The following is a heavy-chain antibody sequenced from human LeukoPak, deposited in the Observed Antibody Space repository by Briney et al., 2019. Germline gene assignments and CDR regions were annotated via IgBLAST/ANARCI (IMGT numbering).Heavy chain of an antibody. D-gene: IGHD2-2*01. CDR3: ARGDVIVVVPAAIGYYYYGTDV. CDR2: INHSGST. Sequence: SETLSLTCAVYGGSFSGYYWSWIRQPPGKGLEWIGEINHSGSTNYNPSLNSRVTISVDTSKNQYSLKLSSVTAADTAVYYCARGDVIVVVPAAIGYYYYGTDVWPQETRVSV. J-gene: IGHJ6*02. CDR1: GGSFSGYY. V-gene: IGHV4-34*01.